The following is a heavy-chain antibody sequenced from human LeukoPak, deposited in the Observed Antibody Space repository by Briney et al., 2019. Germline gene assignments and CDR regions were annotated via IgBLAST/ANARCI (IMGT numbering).Heavy chain of an antibody. CDR2: IYYSGST. J-gene: IGHJ6*03. V-gene: IGHV4-39*07. CDR1: GGSISSSSYY. D-gene: IGHD3-3*01. Sequence: SETLSLTCTVSGGSISSSSYYWGWIRQPPGKGLEWIGSIYYSGSTYYNPSLKSRVTISVDTSKNQFSLKLSSVTAADTAVYYCARELRCVEWLSYYYYYMDVWGKGTTVTVSS. CDR3: ARELRCVEWLSYYYYYMDV.